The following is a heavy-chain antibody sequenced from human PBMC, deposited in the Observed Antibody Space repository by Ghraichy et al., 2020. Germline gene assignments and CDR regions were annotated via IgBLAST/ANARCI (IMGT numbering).Heavy chain of an antibody. CDR3: ARELSSSDWYYYGMDV. CDR1: GFTFSSYS. Sequence: GESLNISCAASGFTFSSYSLNWVRQAPGRGLEWISYISSGSRTIYYTDSVKGRFTISRDNARNSLFLQMNSLTAEDTAVYYCARELSSSDWYYYGMDVWGQGTTVTVSS. D-gene: IGHD3/OR15-3a*01. J-gene: IGHJ6*02. CDR2: ISSGSRTI. V-gene: IGHV3-48*01.